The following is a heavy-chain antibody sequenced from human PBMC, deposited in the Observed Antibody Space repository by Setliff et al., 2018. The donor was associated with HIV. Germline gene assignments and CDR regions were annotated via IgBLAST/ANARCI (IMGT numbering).Heavy chain of an antibody. Sequence: ASVKVSCKASGYTFTSYHIHWVRQAPGQGLEWMGAINPSGGSTSYAQKFQGRVTMTRGTSTGTVFMELSGLRFEDTAMYYCARVGERWLQFYYFDNWGQGTLVTVSS. J-gene: IGHJ4*02. D-gene: IGHD5-12*01. CDR3: ARVGERWLQFYYFDN. CDR1: GYTFTSYH. V-gene: IGHV1-46*01. CDR2: INPSGGST.